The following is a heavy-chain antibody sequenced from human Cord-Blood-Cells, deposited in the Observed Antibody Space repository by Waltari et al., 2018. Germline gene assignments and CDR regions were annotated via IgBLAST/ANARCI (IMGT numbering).Heavy chain of an antibody. Sequence: EVQLVESGGGLVQPGGSLGLSCAASGFTFSSYWMHWVRQAPGKGLVWVSRINSDGSSTSYADSVKGRFTISRDNAKNTLYLQMNSLRAEDTAVYYCAREEGTIFGVLTNWFDPWGQGTLVTVSS. J-gene: IGHJ5*02. CDR2: INSDGSST. CDR3: AREEGTIFGVLTNWFDP. CDR1: GFTFSSYW. D-gene: IGHD3-3*01. V-gene: IGHV3-74*01.